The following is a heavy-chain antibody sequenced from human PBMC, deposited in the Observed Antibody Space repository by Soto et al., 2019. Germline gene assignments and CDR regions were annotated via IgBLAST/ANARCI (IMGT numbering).Heavy chain of an antibody. Sequence: QVQLAESGGGVVQPGRSLRLSCAASGFTFSSYGMHWVRQAPGKGLEWVAVISYDGSNKYYSDSVKGRFTISRDNSKNTLYLQMNSLRAEDTAVYYCAKDREDIVVVPAAKSTKNYYYYGMDVWGQGTTVTVSS. V-gene: IGHV3-30*18. D-gene: IGHD2-2*01. CDR3: AKDREDIVVVPAAKSTKNYYYYGMDV. J-gene: IGHJ6*02. CDR2: ISYDGSNK. CDR1: GFTFSSYG.